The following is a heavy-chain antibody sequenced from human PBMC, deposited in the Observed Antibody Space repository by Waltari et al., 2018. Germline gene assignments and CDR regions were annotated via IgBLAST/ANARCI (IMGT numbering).Heavy chain of an antibody. CDR3: IKDAYGPNDY. V-gene: IGHV3-74*01. Sequence: EVQLVESGGGLVLPGGSLRLSCAAPGFTVTTSWMRWVRQAPGKELVWVSRINPRGNVINYADSVKGRFTISRDIAKNTLHLQMSSLRAEDTAIYYCIKDAYGPNDYWGQGALVTVSS. J-gene: IGHJ4*02. CDR2: INPRGNVI. D-gene: IGHD3-10*01. CDR1: GFTVTTSW.